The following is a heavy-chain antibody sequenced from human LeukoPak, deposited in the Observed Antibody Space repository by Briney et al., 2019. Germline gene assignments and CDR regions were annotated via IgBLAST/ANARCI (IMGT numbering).Heavy chain of an antibody. CDR1: GFTVSNNY. CDR2: INSDGSST. J-gene: IGHJ4*02. Sequence: PGGSLRLSCAASGFTVSNNYMSWVRQAPGKGLVWVSRINSDGSSTSYADSVKGRFTISRDNAKNTLYLQMNSLRAEDTAVYYCAREGTSRTTHFDYRGQGTLVTVSS. CDR3: AREGTSRTTHFDY. V-gene: IGHV3-74*01. D-gene: IGHD1-7*01.